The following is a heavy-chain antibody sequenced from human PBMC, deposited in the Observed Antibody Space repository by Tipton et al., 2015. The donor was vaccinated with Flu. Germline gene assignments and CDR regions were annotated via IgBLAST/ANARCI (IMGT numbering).Heavy chain of an antibody. Sequence: TLSLTCGVSGDSIRSSNYYWGWIRQPPGKGLEWIGNIFHTGSTYHNPSLKSRVTISINTSKNQFSLKVFSVTAADTAVCYCARRDYSNYVSEPKNWFDTWGQGTLVTVSS. V-gene: IGHV4-38-2*01. CDR1: GDSIRSSNYY. CDR2: IFHTGST. D-gene: IGHD4-11*01. J-gene: IGHJ5*02. CDR3: ARRDYSNYVSEPKNWFDT.